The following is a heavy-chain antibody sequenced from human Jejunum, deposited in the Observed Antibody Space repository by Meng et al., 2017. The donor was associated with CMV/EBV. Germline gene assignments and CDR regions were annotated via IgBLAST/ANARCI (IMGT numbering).Heavy chain of an antibody. CDR2: IIGDGTTT. J-gene: IGHJ6*02. CDR1: GLAFSAYR. V-gene: IGHV3-74*01. Sequence: SCAASGLAFSAYRMHWVHQVAGKGLVWVSHIIGDGTTTTYADSVKGRFTISRDNAKNTLYLQMNSLRVEDTGVYYCGRGNYYAVDVWGQGTTVTVSS. CDR3: GRGNYYAVDV.